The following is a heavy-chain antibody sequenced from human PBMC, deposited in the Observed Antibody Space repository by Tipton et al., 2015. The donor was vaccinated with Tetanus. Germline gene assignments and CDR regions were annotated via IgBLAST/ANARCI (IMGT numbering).Heavy chain of an antibody. CDR1: GFQFSSYA. CDR3: ARDDFIRDSADT. J-gene: IGHJ5*02. V-gene: IGHV3-33*01. D-gene: IGHD2-21*01. CDR2: IWYDGSDR. Sequence: SLRLSCEAPGFQFSSYAMHWVRQAPGKGLEWLAVIWYDGSDRFYADSVKGRFTISRDNSRNTLALQMTSLRVDDTGVYFCARDDFIRDSADTWGQGTLVVVSS.